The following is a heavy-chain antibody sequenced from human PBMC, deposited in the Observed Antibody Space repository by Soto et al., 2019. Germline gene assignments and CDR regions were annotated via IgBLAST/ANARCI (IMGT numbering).Heavy chain of an antibody. J-gene: IGHJ6*02. CDR1: GYTFTSYD. Sequence: ASVKVSCKASGYTFTSYDINWVRQATGQGLEWMGWMNPNSGNTGYAQKFQGRVTMTRNTSISTAYRELSSLRSEDRAVYYCARNYDFRSGYNMFLWGQGTTVTVSS. D-gene: IGHD3-3*01. CDR3: ARNYDFRSGYNMFL. CDR2: MNPNSGNT. V-gene: IGHV1-8*01.